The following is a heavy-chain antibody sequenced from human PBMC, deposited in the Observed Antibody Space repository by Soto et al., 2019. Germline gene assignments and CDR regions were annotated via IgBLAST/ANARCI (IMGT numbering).Heavy chain of an antibody. J-gene: IGHJ6*02. D-gene: IGHD3-22*01. CDR1: GGTFSSYA. V-gene: IGHV1-69*13. CDR2: IIPIFGTA. Sequence: VASVKVSCKASGGTFSSYAISWVRQAPGQGLEWMGGIIPIFGTANYAQKFQGRVTITADESTSTAYMELSSLRSEDTAVYYCASWYYYDSSGAPYSMDVWGQGTTVTVSS. CDR3: ASWYYYDSSGAPYSMDV.